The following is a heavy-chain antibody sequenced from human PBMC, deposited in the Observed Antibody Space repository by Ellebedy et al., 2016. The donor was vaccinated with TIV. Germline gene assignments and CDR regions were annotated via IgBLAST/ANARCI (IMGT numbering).Heavy chain of an antibody. CDR3: ARGAFSNSFLFKYYYYGMDV. V-gene: IGHV1-18*01. Sequence: ASVKVSCKASGYTFTSYGISWVRQAPGQGLEWMGWISAYNGNTNYAQKLQGRVTMTRKNSISTAYMELSSLRSEDTAVYYCARGAFSNSFLFKYYYYGMDVWGQGTTVTVSS. D-gene: IGHD3-3*02. CDR2: ISAYNGNT. J-gene: IGHJ6*02. CDR1: GYTFTSYG.